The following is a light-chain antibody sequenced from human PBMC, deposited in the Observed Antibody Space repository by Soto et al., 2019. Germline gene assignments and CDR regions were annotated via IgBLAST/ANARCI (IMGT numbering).Light chain of an antibody. J-gene: IGKJ1*01. CDR3: QQYNSYWT. V-gene: IGKV1-5*01. Sequence: DIQMTQSPSTLSASVGDRVTITCRASQSISSWLAWYQQKSGKAPKLLIYGASSLVSGVPSRFSGSGSGTEFTLTISSLQPDDFATYYCQQYNSYWTFGQGTKVDIK. CDR2: GAS. CDR1: QSISSW.